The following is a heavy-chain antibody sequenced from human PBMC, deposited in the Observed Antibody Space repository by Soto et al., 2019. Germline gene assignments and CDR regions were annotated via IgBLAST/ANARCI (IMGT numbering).Heavy chain of an antibody. CDR1: GYSFTDYH. Sequence: ASVKVSCKASGYSFTDYHIHWVRQAPGQGLERLGRINPKSGGTSTAQKFQGWVTMTRDRSISTVYMELTRLRSDDTAVYFCARGHSTDCSNGVCSFFYNHEMDVWGQGTTVTVSS. D-gene: IGHD2-8*01. J-gene: IGHJ6*02. CDR3: ARGHSTDCSNGVCSFFYNHEMDV. V-gene: IGHV1-2*04. CDR2: INPKSGGT.